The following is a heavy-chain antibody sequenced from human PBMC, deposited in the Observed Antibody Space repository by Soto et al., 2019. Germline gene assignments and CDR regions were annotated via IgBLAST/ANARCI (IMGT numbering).Heavy chain of an antibody. CDR3: ARGGRQWLVTSDFNY. D-gene: IGHD6-19*01. CDR1: GFTFSDYA. J-gene: IGHJ4*02. Sequence: VQLVESGGGVVQPGRSLRLSCAASGFTFSDYAMHWVRQAPGKGLEWVAVVSHDGRNTHYADSVKGRFTISRDSSKKTVSLEMTSLRAEDTAVYYLARGGRQWLVTSDFNYWGQGALVTVSS. CDR2: VSHDGRNT. V-gene: IGHV3-30*03.